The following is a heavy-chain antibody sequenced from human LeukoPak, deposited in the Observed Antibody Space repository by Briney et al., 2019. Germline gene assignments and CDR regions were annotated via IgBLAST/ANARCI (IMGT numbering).Heavy chain of an antibody. CDR3: AKDRLTSGYHHQENGY. CDR1: GFTFSSYA. CDR2: ISGSGGST. V-gene: IGHV3-23*01. Sequence: GGSLRLSCAASGFTFSSYAMSWVRQAPGKGLEWVSAISGSGGSTYYADSVKGRFTSSRDNSKNTLYLQMNSLRAEDTAVYYCAKDRLTSGYHHQENGYWGQGTLVTVSS. D-gene: IGHD5-12*01. J-gene: IGHJ4*02.